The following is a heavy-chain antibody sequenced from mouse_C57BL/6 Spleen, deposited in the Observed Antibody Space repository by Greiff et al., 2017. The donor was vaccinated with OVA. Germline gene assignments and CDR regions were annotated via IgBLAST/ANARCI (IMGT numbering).Heavy chain of an antibody. CDR1: GYTFTSYW. Sequence: VQLQQPGTVLVRPGASVKLSCKTSGYTFTSYWMHWVKQRPGQGLEWIGAIYPGNSDTSYNQKFKGKAKLTAVTSASTAYMELSSLTNEDSAVYYCTRDYGCSYDFAYWGQGTLVTVSA. V-gene: IGHV1-5*01. CDR3: TRDYGCSYDFAY. D-gene: IGHD1-1*01. CDR2: IYPGNSDT. J-gene: IGHJ3*01.